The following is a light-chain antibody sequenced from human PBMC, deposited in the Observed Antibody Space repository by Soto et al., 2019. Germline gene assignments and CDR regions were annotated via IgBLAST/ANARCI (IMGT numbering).Light chain of an antibody. Sequence: SALTQPASVSVSPGQSITISCTGTSSDVGGYNYVSWYQQHPGKAPKLMTYDVSNRPSVVSNRFSGSKSVNPASLTISGLQAEDEADYYCSSYTSSSTYVFGTGTKITVL. CDR1: SSDVGGYNY. CDR2: DVS. V-gene: IGLV2-14*01. CDR3: SSYTSSSTYV. J-gene: IGLJ1*01.